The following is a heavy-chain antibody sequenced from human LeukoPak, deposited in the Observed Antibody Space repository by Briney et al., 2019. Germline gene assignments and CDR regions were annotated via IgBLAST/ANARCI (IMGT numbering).Heavy chain of an antibody. D-gene: IGHD3-22*01. J-gene: IGHJ4*02. Sequence: QAGGSLRFSCAASASSFSSYAMSWVRQAPGKGLEWVSAISGSTGSTYYADSVKGRFTISRDNSKNTLYLQMNSLRAEDTAVYYCAKDRIITYYSDIRGYDYWGQGTLVTVSS. CDR1: ASSFSSYA. CDR2: ISGSTGST. CDR3: AKDRIITYYSDIRGYDY. V-gene: IGHV3-23*01.